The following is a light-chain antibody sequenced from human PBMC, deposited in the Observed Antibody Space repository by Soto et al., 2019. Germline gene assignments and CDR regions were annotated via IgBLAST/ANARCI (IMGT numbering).Light chain of an antibody. CDR3: QQYSTYPWT. CDR1: QTISTL. Sequence: DSQMTQSPFTLSASLGDRVTITCRASQTISTLLAWYQQRPGKAPNLLIYKASSLESGVPSRFSGSGSGTKFTLTISSLQPDDFATYFCQQYSTYPWTFGQGTKV. J-gene: IGKJ1*01. CDR2: KAS. V-gene: IGKV1-5*03.